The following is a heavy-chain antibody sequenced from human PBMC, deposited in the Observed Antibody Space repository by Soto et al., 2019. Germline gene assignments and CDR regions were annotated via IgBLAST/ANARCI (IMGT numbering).Heavy chain of an antibody. V-gene: IGHV4-31*03. CDR3: AREAGSGDYSDY. D-gene: IGHD1-26*01. CDR2: IFYSGST. CDR1: GGSISSTGYF. Sequence: QVQLQESGPGLVKPSQTLSLTCTVSGGSISSTGYFWTWIRQHPGKGLEWIGYIFYSGSTFHNPSLKSRVSISVYTSKNQFSLELSSVTAAETAVYYCAREAGSGDYSDYWGQGTLVTVSS. J-gene: IGHJ4*02.